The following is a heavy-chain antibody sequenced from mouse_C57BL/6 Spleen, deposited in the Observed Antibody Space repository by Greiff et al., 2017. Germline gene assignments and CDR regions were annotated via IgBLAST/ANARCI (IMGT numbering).Heavy chain of an antibody. J-gene: IGHJ2*01. V-gene: IGHV1-69*01. CDR1: GYTFTSYW. CDR3: ARRNYYGSSPLYFDY. D-gene: IGHD1-1*01. Sequence: VKLQQPGAELVMPGASVKLSCKASGYTFTSYWMQWVKQRPGQGLEWIGEIDPSDSYTNYNQKFKGKSTLTVDKSSSTAYMQLSSLTSEDSAVYYCARRNYYGSSPLYFDYWGQGTTLTVSS. CDR2: IDPSDSYT.